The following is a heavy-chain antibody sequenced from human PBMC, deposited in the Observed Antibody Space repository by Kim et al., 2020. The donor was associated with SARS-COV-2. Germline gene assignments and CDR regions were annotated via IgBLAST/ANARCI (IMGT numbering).Heavy chain of an antibody. CDR1: GFTFDDYA. J-gene: IGHJ3*02. Sequence: GGSLRLSCAASGFTFDDYAMHWVRQAPGKGLEWVSGISWNSGSIGYADSVKGRFTISRDNAKNSLYLQMNSLRAEDTALYYCAKDRGSGSHDAFDIWGQGTMVTVSS. D-gene: IGHD1-26*01. CDR2: ISWNSGSI. CDR3: AKDRGSGSHDAFDI. V-gene: IGHV3-9*01.